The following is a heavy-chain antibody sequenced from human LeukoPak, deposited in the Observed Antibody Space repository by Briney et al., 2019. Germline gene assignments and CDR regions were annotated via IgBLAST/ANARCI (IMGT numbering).Heavy chain of an antibody. V-gene: IGHV3-74*01. CDR2: IISDGSST. CDR3: ARADSSGYGH. D-gene: IGHD3-22*01. J-gene: IGHJ4*01. Sequence: GGSLRLSCAASGFTFSSYWMHWVRQAPGKGLVWVSRIISDGSSTSYADSVKGRFTISRATAKNTLYLQMNSLRAEDTAVYYCARADSSGYGHWGHGTLVTVSS. CDR1: GFTFSSYW.